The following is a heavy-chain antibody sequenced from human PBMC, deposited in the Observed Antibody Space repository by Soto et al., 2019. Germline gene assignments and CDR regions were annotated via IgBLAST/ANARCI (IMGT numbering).Heavy chain of an antibody. CDR3: ARDGAVAGTHQH. Sequence: ASVKVSCKASGYTFTSYGISWVRQAPGQGLEWMGWISAYNGSTNYAQRLQGRVTMTTDTSTSTAYMELRSLRSDDTAVYYCARDGAVAGTHQHWGQGTLVTVSS. CDR1: GYTFTSYG. V-gene: IGHV1-18*01. D-gene: IGHD6-19*01. J-gene: IGHJ1*01. CDR2: ISAYNGST.